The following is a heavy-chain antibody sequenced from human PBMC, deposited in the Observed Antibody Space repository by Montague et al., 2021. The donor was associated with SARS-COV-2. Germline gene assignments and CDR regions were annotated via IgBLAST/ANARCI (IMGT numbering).Heavy chain of an antibody. J-gene: IGHJ6*02. CDR1: GYTFTGYY. Sequence: SVKVSCKASGYTFTGYYMHWVRQAPGQGLEWMGWINPNSGGTNYAQKFQGWVTMTRDTSISTAYMELSRLGSDDTAVYYCARVGATTSYYYYGMDVWGQGTTVTVSS. CDR3: ARVGATTSYYYYGMDV. V-gene: IGHV1-2*04. CDR2: INPNSGGT. D-gene: IGHD1-26*01.